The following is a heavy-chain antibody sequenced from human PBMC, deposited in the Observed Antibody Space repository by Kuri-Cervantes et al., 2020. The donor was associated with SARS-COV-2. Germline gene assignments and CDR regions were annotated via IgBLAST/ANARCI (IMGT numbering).Heavy chain of an antibody. CDR3: ARVGRDGDYYFDY. Sequence: LSLTCAASGFTVSSNYMSWVRQAPGKGLEWVSIIYSGGSTYYADSVKGRFTISRDNSKNTLYLQMNSLRAEDTAVYYCARVGRDGDYYFDYWGQGTLVTVS. D-gene: IGHD4-17*01. J-gene: IGHJ4*02. CDR1: GFTVSSNY. V-gene: IGHV3-53*01. CDR2: IYSGGST.